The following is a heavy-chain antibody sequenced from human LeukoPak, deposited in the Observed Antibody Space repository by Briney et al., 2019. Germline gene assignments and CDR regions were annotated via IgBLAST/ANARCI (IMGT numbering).Heavy chain of an antibody. V-gene: IGHV3-33*06. CDR2: VWYDGSNQ. Sequence: GGSLRLSCAASGFPFSGSGMHWVRQAPGKGLEWVAIVWYDGSNQYYADSVKGRFTISRDNSKNTVDLQMNSLRVEDTAVYYCAKPAARIVIITGNDYWGQGTLVTVSS. D-gene: IGHD3-22*01. CDR1: GFPFSGSG. J-gene: IGHJ4*02. CDR3: AKPAARIVIITGNDY.